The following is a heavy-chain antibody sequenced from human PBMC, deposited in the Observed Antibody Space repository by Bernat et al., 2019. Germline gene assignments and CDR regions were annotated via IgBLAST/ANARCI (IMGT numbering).Heavy chain of an antibody. CDR2: ISSSSSYI. D-gene: IGHD4-17*01. Sequence: QVQLVESGGGLVKPGGSLRLSCAASGFTFSDYYMSWIRQAPGKGLDWVSSISSSSSYIYYADSVKGRFTISRDNAKNSLYLQMNSLRAEDTAVYYCARDPYGDYVFDPWGQGTLVTVSS. CDR3: ARDPYGDYVFDP. CDR1: GFTFSDYY. V-gene: IGHV3-11*06. J-gene: IGHJ5*02.